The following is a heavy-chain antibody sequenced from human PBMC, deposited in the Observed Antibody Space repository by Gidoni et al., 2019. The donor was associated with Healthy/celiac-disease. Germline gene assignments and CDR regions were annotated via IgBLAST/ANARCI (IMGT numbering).Heavy chain of an antibody. J-gene: IGHJ5*02. CDR3: TLNCGGDCWGWFDP. Sequence: EVQLVESGGGLVQPGGSLTLSCAASGITLSGSAMPWVRRSAGKGLEWVGRIRSKANSYATAYAASVKGRFTISRDDSKNTAYLQMNSLKTEDTAVYYCTLNCGGDCWGWFDPWGQGTLVTVSS. CDR2: IRSKANSYAT. V-gene: IGHV3-73*01. CDR1: GITLSGSA. D-gene: IGHD2-21*02.